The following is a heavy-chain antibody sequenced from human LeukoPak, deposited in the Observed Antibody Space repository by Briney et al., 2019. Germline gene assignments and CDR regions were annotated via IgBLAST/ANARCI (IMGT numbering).Heavy chain of an antibody. CDR1: DDSLTIYY. V-gene: IGHV4-59*01. CDR2: IYNRGST. J-gene: IGHJ3*02. D-gene: IGHD3-9*01. CDR3: ARFEAPGEAFDI. Sequence: SETLSLTCTVSDDSLTIYYWTWIRQPPGKGLEWIAYIYNRGSTNYNPSLKSRVTISIDTSKNHFSLNLRSVSAADTAIYYCARFEAPGEAFDIWGQGTTVTVSS.